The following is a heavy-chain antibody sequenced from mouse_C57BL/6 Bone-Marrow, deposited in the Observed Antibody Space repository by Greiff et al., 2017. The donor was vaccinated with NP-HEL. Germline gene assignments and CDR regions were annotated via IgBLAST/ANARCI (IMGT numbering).Heavy chain of an antibody. J-gene: IGHJ2*01. CDR1: GFNIKDDY. D-gene: IGHD1-1*01. CDR3: TTLLLRY. CDR2: IDPENGDT. Sequence: VQLQQSGAELVRPGASVKLSCTASGFNIKDDYMHWVKQRPEQGLEWIGWIDPENGDTEYASKFQGKATITADTSSNTAHLQLSSLTSEDTAVYYCTTLLLRYWGQGTTLTVSS. V-gene: IGHV14-4*01.